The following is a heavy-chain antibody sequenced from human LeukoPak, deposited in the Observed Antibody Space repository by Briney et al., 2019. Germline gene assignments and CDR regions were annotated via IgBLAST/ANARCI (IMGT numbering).Heavy chain of an antibody. CDR1: GVTLSNYG. V-gene: IGHV3-23*01. CDR3: ARHYDSGFDP. CDR2: ISGSGGST. D-gene: IGHD3-22*01. Sequence: GGSLRLSCAVCGVTLSNYGMSWVRQAPGKGLEWVAGISGSGGSTNYADSVKGRFTISRDNAKNSLYLQMNSLRAEDTAVYYCARHYDSGFDPWGQGTLVTVSS. J-gene: IGHJ5*02.